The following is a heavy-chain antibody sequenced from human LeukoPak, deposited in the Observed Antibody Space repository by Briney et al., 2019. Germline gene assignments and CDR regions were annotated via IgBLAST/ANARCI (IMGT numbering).Heavy chain of an antibody. CDR1: GYTFTSYG. D-gene: IGHD3-22*01. J-gene: IGHJ5*02. CDR3: ARAYYYDSSGYGTFDP. V-gene: IGHV1-18*01. Sequence: ASVKVSCKASGYTFTSYGISWVRQAPGQGLEWMGWISAYNGNTNYAQKLQGRVTMTTDTSTSTAYMELRSLRSDDTAVYYCARAYYYDSSGYGTFDPWGQGTLVTVSS. CDR2: ISAYNGNT.